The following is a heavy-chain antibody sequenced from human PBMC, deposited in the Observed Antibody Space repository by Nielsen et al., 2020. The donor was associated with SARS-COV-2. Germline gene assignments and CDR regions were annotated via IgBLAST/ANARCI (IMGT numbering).Heavy chain of an antibody. CDR1: GFTFSSYG. CDR2: ISGSGGST. V-gene: IGHV3-23*01. D-gene: IGHD3-10*01. J-gene: IGHJ4*02. CDR3: ARVWFGELLSPDFDY. Sequence: GESLKISCAASGFTFSSYGMNWVRQAPGKGLEWVSAISGSGGSTYYADSVKGRFTISRDNSKNTLYLQMNSLRAEDTAVYYCARVWFGELLSPDFDYWGQGTLVTVSS.